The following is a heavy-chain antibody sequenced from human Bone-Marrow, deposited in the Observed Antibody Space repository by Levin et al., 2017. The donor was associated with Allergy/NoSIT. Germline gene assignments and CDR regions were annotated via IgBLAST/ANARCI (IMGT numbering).Heavy chain of an antibody. D-gene: IGHD5-24*01. Sequence: GESLKISCAASGFTFSSYSMTWVRQAPGKGPEWVSSISYSSSFIYYADSVKGRFTISRDNSNNSLYLQMNSLRAEDTAVYYCACRTDGYRVYWGQGSLVTVSS. J-gene: IGHJ4*02. CDR1: GFTFSSYS. CDR2: ISYSSSFI. CDR3: ACRTDGYRVY. V-gene: IGHV3-21*01.